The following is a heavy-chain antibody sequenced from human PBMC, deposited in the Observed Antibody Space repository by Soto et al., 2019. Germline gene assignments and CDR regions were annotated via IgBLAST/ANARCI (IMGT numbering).Heavy chain of an antibody. Sequence: ASVKVSCKASGYTFTSYGISWVRQAPGQGLEWMGWIRAYNGNTNYAQKLQGRVTMTTDTSTSTAYMELRSLRSDDTAVYYYARHKVGYCSGGSCYSDYWGQGTLVTVSS. CDR1: GYTFTSYG. D-gene: IGHD2-15*01. J-gene: IGHJ4*02. CDR2: IRAYNGNT. CDR3: ARHKVGYCSGGSCYSDY. V-gene: IGHV1-18*01.